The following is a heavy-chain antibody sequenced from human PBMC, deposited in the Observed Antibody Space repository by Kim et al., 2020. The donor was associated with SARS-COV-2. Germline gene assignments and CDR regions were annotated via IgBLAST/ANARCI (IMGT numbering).Heavy chain of an antibody. Sequence: GGSLRLSCAASGFTFSDYSMAWVRQAPGKGLEWVSSISSTSDYIFYAESVKGRFTISRDNSRNTLYLQMNSLRAEDTAVYYCAKPSQYHIVREASTTRGFFDKWGQDPLVTLSS. CDR2: ISSTSDYI. CDR1: GFTFSDYS. CDR3: AKPSQYHIVREASTTRGFFDK. D-gene: IGHD1-26*01. V-gene: IGHV3-23*01. J-gene: IGHJ4*02.